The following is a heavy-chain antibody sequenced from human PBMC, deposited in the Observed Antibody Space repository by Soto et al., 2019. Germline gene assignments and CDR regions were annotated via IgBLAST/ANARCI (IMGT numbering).Heavy chain of an antibody. CDR2: IYYSGST. Sequence: KSSETLSLTCTVSGGSISSYYWSWIRQPPGKGLEWIGYIYYSGSTNYNPSLKSRVTISVDTSKNQFSLKLSSVTAADTAVYYCARENWEYDYWGQGTLVTVSS. J-gene: IGHJ4*02. CDR1: GGSISSYY. CDR3: ARENWEYDY. D-gene: IGHD7-27*01. V-gene: IGHV4-59*01.